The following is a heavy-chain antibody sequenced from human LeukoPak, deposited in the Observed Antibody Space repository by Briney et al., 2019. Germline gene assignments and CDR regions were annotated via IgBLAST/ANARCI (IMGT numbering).Heavy chain of an antibody. CDR2: IYSDGRT. CDR3: ARVRRFGFDY. D-gene: IGHD3-10*01. V-gene: IGHV3-53*01. CDR1: GFTIRTNY. Sequence: PGGSLRLSCAVSGFTIRTNYMSWVRQAPGKGLEWVSVIYSDGRTYYADSVKGRFTISRDNAKNSLYLQMNSLRAEDTAVYYCARVRRFGFDYWGQGTLVTVSS. J-gene: IGHJ4*02.